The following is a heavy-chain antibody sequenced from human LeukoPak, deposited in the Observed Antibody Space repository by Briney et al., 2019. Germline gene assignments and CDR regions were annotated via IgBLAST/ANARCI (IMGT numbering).Heavy chain of an antibody. CDR1: GFTFSSYA. CDR2: ISGSGGST. V-gene: IGHV3-23*01. J-gene: IGHJ4*02. D-gene: IGHD3-10*01. Sequence: PGGSLRLSCAASGFTFSSYAMSWVRQAPGKGLEWVSAISGSGGSTYYADSVKGRFTISRDNSKNTLYLQMNSLRAEDTAVYYCAKDPILWFGGETFDYWGQGTLVTVSS. CDR3: AKDPILWFGGETFDY.